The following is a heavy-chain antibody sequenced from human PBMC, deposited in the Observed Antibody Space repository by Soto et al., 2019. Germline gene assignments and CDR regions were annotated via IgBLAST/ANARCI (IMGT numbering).Heavy chain of an antibody. V-gene: IGHV4-4*02. CDR3: AISGKMIAARGFDY. D-gene: IGHD6-6*01. CDR1: GGSISSDIW. CDR2: IYYTGSA. J-gene: IGHJ4*02. Sequence: SETLSLTCVVSGGSISSDIWWSWVRQPPGKGLEWIGEIYYTGSANYNPSLRSRVTMSVDKSNNQFSLKLSSVTAADTAVYYCAISGKMIAARGFDYCGQRTLVTVSS.